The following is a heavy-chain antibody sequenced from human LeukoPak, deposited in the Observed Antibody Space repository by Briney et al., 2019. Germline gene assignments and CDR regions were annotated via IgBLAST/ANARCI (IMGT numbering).Heavy chain of an antibody. CDR1: GFTFSDYY. J-gene: IGHJ3*02. V-gene: IGHV3-11*04. Sequence: KPGGSLRLSCAASGFTFSDYYMSWIRQAPGRGLEWVSYISSSGSTIYYADSVKGRFTISRDNAKNSLYLQMNSLRAEDTAVYYCARDDSYGDAVAFDIWGQGTMVTVSS. CDR3: ARDDSYGDAVAFDI. D-gene: IGHD5-18*01. CDR2: ISSSGSTI.